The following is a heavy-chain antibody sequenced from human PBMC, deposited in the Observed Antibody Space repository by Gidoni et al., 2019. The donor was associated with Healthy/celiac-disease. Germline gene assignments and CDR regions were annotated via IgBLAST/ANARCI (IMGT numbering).Heavy chain of an antibody. CDR2: INHSGRT. Sequence: QVQLQQWGAGLLKPSETLSLTCAVSGGSFSGYSWSWIRQPPGTGLEWIGEINHSGRTNYNPSLKSRVTISVDTSKNQFSLKLSSVTAADTAVYYCARYCSSTSCYWRRYYYGMDVWGQGTTVTVSS. CDR3: ARYCSSTSCYWRRYYYGMDV. D-gene: IGHD2-2*01. V-gene: IGHV4-34*01. J-gene: IGHJ6*02. CDR1: GGSFSGYS.